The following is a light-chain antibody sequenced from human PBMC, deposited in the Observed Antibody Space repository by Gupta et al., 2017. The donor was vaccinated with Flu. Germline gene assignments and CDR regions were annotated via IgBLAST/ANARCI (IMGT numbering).Light chain of an antibody. V-gene: IGKV2-28*01. CDR3: RQRLQTPWP. J-gene: IGKJ1*01. CDR1: QGRLQRSGHNC. Sequence: VSAGWPASMSCRTRQGRLQRSGHNCLVCYLQKAEQSHQLLIYLVYKRAYGVPDRFSGRGSGTDFTLKISGGEADDVGFYYCRQRLQTPWPVGQGTKVEI. CDR2: LVY.